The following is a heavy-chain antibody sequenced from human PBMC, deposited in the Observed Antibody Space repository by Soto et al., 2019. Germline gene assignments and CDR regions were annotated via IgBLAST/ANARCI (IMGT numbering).Heavy chain of an antibody. Sequence: GSLRLSCAASGFTFSSYAMSWVRQAPRKGLEWVSVISGSGGTTYYADSVKGRFTISRDNSKNTLYLQMNSLRAEDTAVYYCAKLGGYSSRRGWFDPWGQGTLVTVSS. J-gene: IGHJ5*02. D-gene: IGHD6-13*01. CDR3: AKLGGYSSRRGWFDP. CDR1: GFTFSSYA. V-gene: IGHV3-23*01. CDR2: ISGSGGTT.